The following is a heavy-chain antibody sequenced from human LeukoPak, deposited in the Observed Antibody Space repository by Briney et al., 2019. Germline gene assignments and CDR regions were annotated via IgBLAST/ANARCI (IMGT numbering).Heavy chain of an antibody. Sequence: GGSLRLSCAASGFTFSSYGMHWVRQAPGKGLEWVAVIWYDGSNKYYADSVKGRFTISRDNSKSTLYLQMNSLRAEDTAVYYCAKESRVLLWFGEFHFWGQGTLVTVSS. CDR3: AKESRVLLWFGEFHF. V-gene: IGHV3-33*06. CDR2: IWYDGSNK. CDR1: GFTFSSYG. J-gene: IGHJ4*02. D-gene: IGHD3-10*01.